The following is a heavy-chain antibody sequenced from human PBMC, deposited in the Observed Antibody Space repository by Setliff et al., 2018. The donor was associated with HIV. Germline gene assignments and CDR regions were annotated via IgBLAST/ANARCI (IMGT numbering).Heavy chain of an antibody. CDR2: ISYDGSKK. Sequence: GGSLRLSCVASGITVSGIYMTWVRQAPGKGLEWVAFISYDGSKKYDADFVKGRFTMSRDNAKDSVYLQMNTLRVEDTAVYYCARDPPGSGFHLDYWGQGTPVTVSS. V-gene: IGHV3-30*03. CDR3: ARDPPGSGFHLDY. J-gene: IGHJ4*02. D-gene: IGHD5-12*01. CDR1: GITVSGIY.